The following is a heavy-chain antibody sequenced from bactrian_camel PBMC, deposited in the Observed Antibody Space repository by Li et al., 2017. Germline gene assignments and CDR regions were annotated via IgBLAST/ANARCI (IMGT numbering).Heavy chain of an antibody. CDR3: AADQWAGNACVTRRDGDFNY. V-gene: IGHV3S6*01. J-gene: IGHJ6*01. CDR1: LNPTSDYC. D-gene: IGHD6*01. CDR2: IYTADNNGGSNP. Sequence: VQLVESGGGSVQTGGSLRLSCALSLNPTSDYCLAWLRQAPGKEREGVARIYTADNNGGSNPYYAVSVRDRFTISQDRAKDTVSLQMNSLKPEDTAMYYCAADQWAGNACVTRRDGDFNYWGQGTQVTVS.